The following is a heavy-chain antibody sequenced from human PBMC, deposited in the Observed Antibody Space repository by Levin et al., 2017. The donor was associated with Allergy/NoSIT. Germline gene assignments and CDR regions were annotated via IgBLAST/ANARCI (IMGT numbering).Heavy chain of an antibody. CDR1: GYSFTSYW. CDR2: IYPGDSDT. J-gene: IGHJ5*02. CDR3: ARQGDFWSGYNNWFDP. Sequence: GESLKISCKGSGYSFTSYWIGWVRQMPGKGLEWMGIIYPGDSDTRYSPSFQGQVTISADKSISTAYLQWSSLKASDTAMYYCARQGDFWSGYNNWFDPWGQGTLVTVSS. V-gene: IGHV5-51*01. D-gene: IGHD3-3*01.